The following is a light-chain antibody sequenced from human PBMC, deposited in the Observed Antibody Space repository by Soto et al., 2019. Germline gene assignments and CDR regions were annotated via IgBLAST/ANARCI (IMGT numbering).Light chain of an antibody. CDR3: QRYGSSPLIT. CDR2: GAS. CDR1: QSVSSTY. Sequence: EIVLTQSPGTLSLSPGERATVSCRASQSVSSTYLAWYQQKPGQAPRLLIYGASSRATGIPDRFSGSGSGTEFSITISSLEPHDFAVYYCQRYGSSPLITFGPGTRLEIK. J-gene: IGKJ5*01. V-gene: IGKV3-20*01.